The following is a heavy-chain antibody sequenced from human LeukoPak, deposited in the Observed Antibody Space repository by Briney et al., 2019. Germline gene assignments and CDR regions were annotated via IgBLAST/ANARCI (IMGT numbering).Heavy chain of an antibody. V-gene: IGHV3-7*05. CDR2: INEDGGEK. J-gene: IGHJ4*02. Sequence: GGSLRLSCAASGITFNTYWLSWVRQAPGRGLEWLATINEDGGEKYYVNSVKGRFTISRDKAKNSLFLQMNSLRAEDTAVYYCTTFYTRLTDYWGQGTLVTVSS. CDR3: TTFYTRLTDY. CDR1: GITFNTYW. D-gene: IGHD2/OR15-2a*01.